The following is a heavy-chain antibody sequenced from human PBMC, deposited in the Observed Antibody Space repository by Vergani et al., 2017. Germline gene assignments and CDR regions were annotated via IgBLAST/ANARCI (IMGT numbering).Heavy chain of an antibody. CDR2: IYYSGST. CDR1: GGSISSYY. J-gene: IGHJ3*02. CDR3: ASLYITPDAFDI. Sequence: QVQLQESGPGLVKPSETLSLTCTVSGGSISSYYWSWIRQPPGKGLEWIGYIYYSGSTNYNPSLKSRVTISVDTSKNQFSLKLSSVTAADTAVYYCASLYITPDAFDIWGQGTMVTVSS. D-gene: IGHD3-10*01. V-gene: IGHV4-59*01.